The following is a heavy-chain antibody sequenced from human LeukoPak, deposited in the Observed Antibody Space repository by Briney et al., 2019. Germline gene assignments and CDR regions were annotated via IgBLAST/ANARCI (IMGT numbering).Heavy chain of an antibody. CDR2: IYYSGST. Sequence: SETLSLTCTVSGDSISSYYWIWIRQPPGKGLEWIGYIYYSGSTNYNPSLKSRVTISVDTSKNQFSLKVSSVTAADTAVYYCARGKITFGGVIVKTYYFDYWGQGTLVTVSS. D-gene: IGHD3-16*02. CDR3: ARGKITFGGVIVKTYYFDY. CDR1: GDSISSYY. V-gene: IGHV4-59*01. J-gene: IGHJ4*02.